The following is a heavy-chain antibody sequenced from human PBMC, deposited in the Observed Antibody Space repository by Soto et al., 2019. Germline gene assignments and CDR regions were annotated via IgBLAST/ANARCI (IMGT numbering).Heavy chain of an antibody. CDR2: ISAYNGNT. D-gene: IGHD2-15*01. CDR3: ARDYYDSSGGSCYTFDY. V-gene: IGHV1-18*01. J-gene: IGHJ4*02. Sequence: ASVKVSCKASGYTLTSYGISWVRQAPGQRLEWMGWISAYNGNTNYAQKLQGRVTMTTDTSTSTAYMELRSLRSDDTAVYYCARDYYDSSGGSCYTFDYWGQGTLVTVSS. CDR1: GYTLTSYG.